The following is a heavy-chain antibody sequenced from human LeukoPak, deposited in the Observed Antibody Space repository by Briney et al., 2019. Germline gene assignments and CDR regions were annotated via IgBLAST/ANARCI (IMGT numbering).Heavy chain of an antibody. D-gene: IGHD6-13*01. J-gene: IGHJ4*02. Sequence: PGRSLRLSCAASGFTFSSYGTHWVRQAPGKGLEWVAVIWSDSVKGRFTISRDNSKNTLYLQMNSLRAEDTAVYYCARSPGIAAAGTGPEDYWGQGTLVTVSS. CDR3: ARSPGIAAAGTGPEDY. CDR2: IW. V-gene: IGHV3-33*01. CDR1: GFTFSSYG.